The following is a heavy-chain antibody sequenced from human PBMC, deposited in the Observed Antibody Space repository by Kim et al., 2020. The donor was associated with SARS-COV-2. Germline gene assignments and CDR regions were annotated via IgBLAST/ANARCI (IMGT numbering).Heavy chain of an antibody. CDR1: GFDFSRYG. J-gene: IGHJ6*01. CDR2: ISYDGSNK. V-gene: IGHV3-30*18. CDR3: AKDDYGDCGDYFNHSIDV. Sequence: GGSLRLSCVGSGFDFSRYGMHWVRQAPGKGLEWLAVISYDGSNKYHADSVKGRFTISRDNSKNTLYLQMNSLRTGDMAVYFCAKDDYGDCGDYFNHSIDVGGQGTTVPVSA. D-gene: IGHD4-17*01.